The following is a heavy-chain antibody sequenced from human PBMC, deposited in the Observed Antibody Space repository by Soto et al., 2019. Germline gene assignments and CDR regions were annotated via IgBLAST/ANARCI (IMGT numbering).Heavy chain of an antibody. J-gene: IGHJ4*02. CDR1: GFTFITYW. V-gene: IGHV3-74*01. Sequence: GGSLRLSCAASGFTFITYWMHWVLQAPWKGLVWVSRISSDGSTTTYADSVKGRFTISRDNAKNTLYLQMNSLRGEDTAVYYCARDSGYSVNDYWGQGTLVTVSS. CDR3: ARDSGYSVNDY. CDR2: ISSDGSTT. D-gene: IGHD3-22*01.